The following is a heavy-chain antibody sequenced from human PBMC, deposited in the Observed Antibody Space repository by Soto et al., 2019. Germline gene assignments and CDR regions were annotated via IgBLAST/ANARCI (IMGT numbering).Heavy chain of an antibody. CDR3: ARDLSPTELGLRHSYGMDV. CDR1: GYTFTGYY. D-gene: IGHD7-27*01. Sequence: QVQLVQSGAEVKKPGASVKVSCKASGYTFTGYYMHWVRQAPGQGLEWMGWINPNSGGTNYAQKFQGWVTMTRDTSISTAYMELSRLRSDDTAVYYCARDLSPTELGLRHSYGMDVWGQGTTVTVSS. V-gene: IGHV1-2*04. J-gene: IGHJ6*02. CDR2: INPNSGGT.